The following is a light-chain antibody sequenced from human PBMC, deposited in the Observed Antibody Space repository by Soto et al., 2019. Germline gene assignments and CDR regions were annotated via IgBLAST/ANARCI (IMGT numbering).Light chain of an antibody. V-gene: IGLV4-69*01. CDR1: SGHSSYA. J-gene: IGLJ3*02. CDR2: LNSDGSH. CDR3: QTWGTGLLV. Sequence: QLVLTQSPSASASLGASVKLTCTLSSGHSSYAIAWHQQQPEKGPRYLMKLNSDGSHSKGDGIPDRFSGSSSGAERYLTISSLQSEDEADYYCQTWGTGLLVFGAGTTLTVL.